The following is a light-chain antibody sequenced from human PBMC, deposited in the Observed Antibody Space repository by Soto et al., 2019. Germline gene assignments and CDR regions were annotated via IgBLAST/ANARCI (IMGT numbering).Light chain of an antibody. V-gene: IGLV6-57*04. J-gene: IGLJ3*02. CDR2: EDN. CDR3: QSYDSDNQV. Sequence: FMLTQPHSVSESPGKTVTISCTRSSGSIASNYVQWYQQRPGSAPTTVIYEDNQRPSGVPDRFSAYIDSSSNSASLTISRLKTEDEADYYCQSYDSDNQVFGGGTKLTVL. CDR1: SGSIASNY.